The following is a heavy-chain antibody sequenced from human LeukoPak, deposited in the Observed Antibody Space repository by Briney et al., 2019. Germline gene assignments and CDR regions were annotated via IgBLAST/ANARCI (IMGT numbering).Heavy chain of an antibody. V-gene: IGHV3-7*04. Sequence: GGSLRLSCAASGFTFSSYWMSWVRQAPGKGLEWVANIKQEGSEKYYVDYVKGRFTISRDNAKNSLYLQMNSLRAEDTAVYYCARDHHGSSWPNWFDPWSQGTLVTVSS. J-gene: IGHJ5*02. D-gene: IGHD6-13*01. CDR2: IKQEGSEK. CDR3: ARDHHGSSWPNWFDP. CDR1: GFTFSSYW.